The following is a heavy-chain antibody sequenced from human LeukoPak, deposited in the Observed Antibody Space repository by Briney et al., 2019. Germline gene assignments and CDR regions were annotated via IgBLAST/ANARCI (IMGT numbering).Heavy chain of an antibody. CDR2: IYYSGST. Sequence: SETLSLTCTVSGGSISSSSYYWGWIRQPPGKGLEWIGSIYYSGSTYYNPSLKSRVTISVDTSKNQFSLKLSSVTAADTAVYYCARHIAMAAEIDAFDIWGQGTMVTVSS. CDR1: GGSISSSSYY. CDR3: ARHIAMAAEIDAFDI. D-gene: IGHD6-19*01. V-gene: IGHV4-39*01. J-gene: IGHJ3*02.